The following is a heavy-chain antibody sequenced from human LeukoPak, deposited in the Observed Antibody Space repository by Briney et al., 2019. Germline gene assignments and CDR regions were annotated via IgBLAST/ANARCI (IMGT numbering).Heavy chain of an antibody. D-gene: IGHD3-22*01. V-gene: IGHV4-59*01. CDR3: ATGYYYDSSGFFDY. CDR1: GGSISSYY. J-gene: IGHJ4*02. Sequence: SETLSLTCTVSGGSISSYYWSWIRQPPGKGLEWIGYIYYSGSTNYNPSLKSRVTISVDTSKNQFSLKLSSVTAADTAVYYCATGYYYDSSGFFDYWGQGTLVTVSS. CDR2: IYYSGST.